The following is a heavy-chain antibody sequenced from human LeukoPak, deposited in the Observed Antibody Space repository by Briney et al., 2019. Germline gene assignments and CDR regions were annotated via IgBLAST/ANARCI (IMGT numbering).Heavy chain of an antibody. D-gene: IGHD1-26*01. Sequence: GGSLRLSCVASGFTFSDYWMHWVRQAPGKGLEWVSSISSSSSYIYYADSVKGRFTISRDNAKNSLYLQMNSLRAEDTAVYYCASPRLGRRYFDYWGQGTLVTVSS. CDR2: ISSSSSYI. J-gene: IGHJ4*02. CDR3: ASPRLGRRYFDY. V-gene: IGHV3-21*01. CDR1: GFTFSDYW.